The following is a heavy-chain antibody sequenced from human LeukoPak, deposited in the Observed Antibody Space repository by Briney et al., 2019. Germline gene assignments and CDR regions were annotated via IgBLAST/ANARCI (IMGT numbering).Heavy chain of an antibody. D-gene: IGHD6-13*01. V-gene: IGHV3-53*01. CDR2: IYSGGGT. CDR1: GVTVSNNY. Sequence: PGGSLRLSCVASGVTVSNNYMCWVRQAPGKGLEWVSLIYSGGGTSYAASVKGRFTISRDASKNTVYLQMNSLRPEDTAIYYCARDPTGIAAGGNGAWGQGTLVTVSA. J-gene: IGHJ5*02. CDR3: ARDPTGIAAGGNGA.